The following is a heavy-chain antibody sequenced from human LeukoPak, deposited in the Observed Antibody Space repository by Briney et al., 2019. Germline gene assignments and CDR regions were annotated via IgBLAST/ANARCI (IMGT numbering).Heavy chain of an antibody. J-gene: IGHJ4*02. Sequence: GGSLRLSCTGSGYTFSSAWMQWVRQAPGKGLMWVSRIKTDGSTDYADSVKGRFTISRDNAKNTLILQMNSLRAEDTAVYYCARDWVYKIDYWGRGTLVTVSS. D-gene: IGHD5-24*01. V-gene: IGHV3-74*01. CDR1: GYTFSSAW. CDR2: IKTDGST. CDR3: ARDWVYKIDY.